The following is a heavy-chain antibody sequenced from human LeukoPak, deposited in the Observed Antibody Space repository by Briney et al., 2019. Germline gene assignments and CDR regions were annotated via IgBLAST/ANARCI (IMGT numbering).Heavy chain of an antibody. CDR3: ARGSDDSRVGDY. V-gene: IGHV4-4*07. CDR1: GGSISSYY. Sequence: SETLSLTCTVSGGSISSYYWSWIRQPAGKGLEWIGPIYTSGSTNYNPSLKSRVTMSVDTSKNQFSLKLSSVTAADTAVYYCARGSDDSRVGDYWGQGTLVTVSS. D-gene: IGHD3-22*01. CDR2: IYTSGST. J-gene: IGHJ4*02.